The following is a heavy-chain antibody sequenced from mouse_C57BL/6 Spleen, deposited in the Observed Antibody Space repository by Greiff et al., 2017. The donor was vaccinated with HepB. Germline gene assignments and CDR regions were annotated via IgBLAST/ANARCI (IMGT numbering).Heavy chain of an antibody. CDR2: ISDGGSYT. V-gene: IGHV5-4*01. D-gene: IGHD2-1*01. CDR1: GFTFSSYA. CDR3: ARDKDYGNWYFDV. J-gene: IGHJ1*03. Sequence: EVKLVESGGGLVKPGGSLKLSCAASGFTFSSYAMSWVRQTPEKRLEWVATISDGGSYTYYPDNVKGRFTISRDNAKNNLYLQMSHLKSEDTAMYYCARDKDYGNWYFDVWGTGTTVTVSS.